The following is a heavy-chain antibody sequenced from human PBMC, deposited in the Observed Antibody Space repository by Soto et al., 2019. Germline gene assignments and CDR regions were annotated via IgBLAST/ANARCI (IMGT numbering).Heavy chain of an antibody. V-gene: IGHV1-69*12. J-gene: IGHJ6*02. CDR1: GGTFSSYA. CDR2: IIPIFGTA. Sequence: QVQLVQSGAEVKKPGSSVKVSCKASGGTFSSYAISWVRQAPGQGLEWMGGIIPIFGTANYAQKFQGRVTITGDESTSTAYKELSRLRSEDTAVYYWARFWELGDSRAEDVWGQGTTVTVSS. CDR3: ARFWELGDSRAEDV. D-gene: IGHD1-26*01.